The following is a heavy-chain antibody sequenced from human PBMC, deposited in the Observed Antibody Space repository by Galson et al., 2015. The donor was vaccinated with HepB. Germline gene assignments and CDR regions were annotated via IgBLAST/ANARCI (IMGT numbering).Heavy chain of an antibody. Sequence: SVKVSCKASGGTFSSYAISWVRQAPGQGLEWMGGIIPIFGTANYAQKFQGRVTITADESTSTAYMELSSLRSEDTAVYYCARVQGPYSSSLYHYYGMDVWGQGTTVTVSS. V-gene: IGHV1-69*13. CDR3: ARVQGPYSSSLYHYYGMDV. D-gene: IGHD6-6*01. CDR2: IIPIFGTA. CDR1: GGTFSSYA. J-gene: IGHJ6*02.